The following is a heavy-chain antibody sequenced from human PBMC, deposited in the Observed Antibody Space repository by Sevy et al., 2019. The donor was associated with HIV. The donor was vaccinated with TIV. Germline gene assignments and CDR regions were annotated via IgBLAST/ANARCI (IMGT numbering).Heavy chain of an antibody. V-gene: IGHV4-34*01. J-gene: IGHJ4*02. CDR1: GGSFSGYY. CDR3: ARGLSVDTAMTFLDY. D-gene: IGHD5-18*01. CDR2: INHSGST. Sequence: SETLSLTCAVYGGSFSGYYWSWIRQPPGKGLEWIGEINHSGSTNYNPSLKSRVTISVDTSKNQFSLKLSSVTAADTAVYYCARGLSVDTAMTFLDYWGQGTLVTVSS.